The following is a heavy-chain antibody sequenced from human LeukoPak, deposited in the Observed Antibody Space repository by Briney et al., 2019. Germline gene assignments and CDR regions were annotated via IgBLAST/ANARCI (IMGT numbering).Heavy chain of an antibody. D-gene: IGHD6-13*01. J-gene: IGHJ3*02. CDR1: GGTCSSYT. Sequence: SVKVSCRASGGTCSSYTISWVRQAPGPGLEWMGRIIPILGIANCAQKFQGRVTITADKSTSTAYMGLSSLRSEDTAVYYCARDIAAAGTGRAFDIWGQGTMVTVSS. V-gene: IGHV1-69*04. CDR3: ARDIAAAGTGRAFDI. CDR2: IIPILGIA.